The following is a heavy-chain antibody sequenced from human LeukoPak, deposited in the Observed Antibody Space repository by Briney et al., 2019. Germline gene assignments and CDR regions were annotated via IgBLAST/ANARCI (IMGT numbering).Heavy chain of an antibody. J-gene: IGHJ3*02. D-gene: IGHD1-14*01. CDR2: ISYDGSNK. Sequence: GRSLRLSCAASGFTFSSYGMHWVRQAPGKGLEWVAVISYDGSNKYYSVSVKGRFTISRDNSKNTLYLQMNSLRAEDTAVYYCAKNQFDIWGQGTMVTVSS. CDR3: AKNQFDI. CDR1: GFTFSSYG. V-gene: IGHV3-30*18.